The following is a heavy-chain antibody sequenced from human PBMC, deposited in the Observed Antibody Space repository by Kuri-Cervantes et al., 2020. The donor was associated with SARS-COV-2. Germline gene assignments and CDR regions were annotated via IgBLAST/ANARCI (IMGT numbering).Heavy chain of an antibody. J-gene: IGHJ5*02. V-gene: IGHV4-39*07. CDR1: GGSISSSSYY. CDR2: IYYSGST. D-gene: IGHD3-3*01. CDR3: ASQYYDFWSGYCHWFDP. Sequence: GSLRLSCTVSGGSISSSSYYWGWIRQPPGKGLEWIGSIYYSGSTYYNPSLKSRVTISVDTSKNQFSLKLSSVTAADTAVYYCASQYYDFWSGYCHWFDPWGQGTLVTVSS.